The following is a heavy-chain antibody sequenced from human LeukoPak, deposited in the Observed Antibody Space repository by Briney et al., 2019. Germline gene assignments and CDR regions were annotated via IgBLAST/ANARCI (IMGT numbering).Heavy chain of an antibody. CDR1: GFTFTSVW. J-gene: IGHJ4*02. CDR2: ISTDGAGT. V-gene: IGHV3-74*01. Sequence: GGSLRLSCAASGFTFTSVWMHWFRQAPGRGLVWISRISTDGAGTGYADSVKGRFTISRDNAKNTLYLQMNSLRAEDTAVYYCARDRTTVTLFDNWGQGALVTVSS. CDR3: ARDRTTVTLFDN. D-gene: IGHD4-17*01.